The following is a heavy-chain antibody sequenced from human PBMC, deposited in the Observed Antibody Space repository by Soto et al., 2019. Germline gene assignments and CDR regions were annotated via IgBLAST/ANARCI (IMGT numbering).Heavy chain of an antibody. D-gene: IGHD3-22*01. V-gene: IGHV1-69*01. CDR3: ARRYYNSSGYFDY. Sequence: QVQLVQSGAEVKKPGSSVKVACKASGGIFSNYVLNWVRQAPGQGLEWMGGIIPILGTGHYAQKFQGRVTITADESTTTASMELRGLRSEDTAVDYWARRYYNSSGYFDYWGQGTLVSVSS. J-gene: IGHJ4*02. CDR1: GGIFSNYV. CDR2: IIPILGTG.